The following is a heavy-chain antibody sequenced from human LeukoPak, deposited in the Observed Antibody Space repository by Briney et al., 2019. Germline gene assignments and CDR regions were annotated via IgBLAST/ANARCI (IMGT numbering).Heavy chain of an antibody. CDR3: ARDSERYFDWLLPNYYCYGMDV. V-gene: IGHV3-23*01. CDR2: ISGSGGST. D-gene: IGHD3-9*01. CDR1: GFTFSSYA. Sequence: GGSLRLSCVASGFTFSSYAMSWVRQAPGKGLEWVSAISGSGGSTYYADSVKGRFTISRDNSKNTLYLQMNSLRAEDTAVYYCARDSERYFDWLLPNYYCYGMDVWGQGTTVTVSS. J-gene: IGHJ6*02.